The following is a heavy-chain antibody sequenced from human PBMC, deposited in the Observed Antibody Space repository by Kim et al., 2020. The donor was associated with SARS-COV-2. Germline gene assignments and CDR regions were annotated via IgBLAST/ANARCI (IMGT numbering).Heavy chain of an antibody. CDR1: GFTFSSYA. Sequence: GGSLRLSCAASGFTFSSYAMHWVRQAPGKGLEWVAVISYDGSNKYYADSVKGRFTISRDNSKNTLYLQMNSLRAEDTAVYYCARDLGAGDGYHYGSLPVWFDPWGQGTLVTVSS. CDR3: ARDLGAGDGYHYGSLPVWFDP. D-gene: IGHD5-12*01. CDR2: ISYDGSNK. J-gene: IGHJ5*02. V-gene: IGHV3-30*04.